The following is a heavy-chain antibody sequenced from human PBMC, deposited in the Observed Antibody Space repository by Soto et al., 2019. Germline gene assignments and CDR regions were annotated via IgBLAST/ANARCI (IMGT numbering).Heavy chain of an antibody. CDR1: GYTFTGYN. CDR2: INPRSGGT. V-gene: IGHV1-2*04. Sequence: ASVKVSCKASGYTFTGYNIHWVRQAPGQGLEWMGWINPRSGGTKYEQKFQGWVTMTRDTSTSTVYMEVRRLKSHDMAVYYCARGFTTGIYYYFDYWGQGTQVTLAS. D-gene: IGHD1-26*01. J-gene: IGHJ4*02. CDR3: ARGFTTGIYYYFDY.